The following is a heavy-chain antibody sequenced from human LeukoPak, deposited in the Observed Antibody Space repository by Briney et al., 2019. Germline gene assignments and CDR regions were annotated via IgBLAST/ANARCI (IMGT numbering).Heavy chain of an antibody. V-gene: IGHV4-34*01. Sequence: TPSETLSLTCAVYGGSFSGYYWSWIRQPPGKGLEWIGEINHSGSTNYNPSLKSRVTISVDTSKNQFSLKLSSVTAADTAVYYCARLVSGYCSSTSCLPRFDYWGQGTLVTVSS. D-gene: IGHD2-2*01. CDR3: ARLVSGYCSSTSCLPRFDY. CDR2: INHSGST. J-gene: IGHJ4*02. CDR1: GGSFSGYY.